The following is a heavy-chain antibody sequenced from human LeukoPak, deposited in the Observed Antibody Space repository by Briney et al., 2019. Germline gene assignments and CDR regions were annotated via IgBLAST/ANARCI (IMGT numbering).Heavy chain of an antibody. CDR2: IYHSGST. CDR3: ARVLDYYGSGTRDFDY. Sequence: PSETLSLTCTVSGYSISSGYYWGWIRQPPGKGLEWIGSIYHSGSTYYNPSLKSRVTISVDTSKNQFSLKLNSVTAADTAVYYCARVLDYYGSGTRDFDYWGQGILVTVSS. J-gene: IGHJ4*02. D-gene: IGHD3-10*01. V-gene: IGHV4-38-2*02. CDR1: GYSISSGYY.